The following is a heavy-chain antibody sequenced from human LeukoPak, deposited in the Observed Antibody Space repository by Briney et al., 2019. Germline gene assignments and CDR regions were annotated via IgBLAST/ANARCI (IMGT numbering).Heavy chain of an antibody. D-gene: IGHD4-23*01. CDR2: IYPGDSDT. Sequence: REESLKISCKGSGYSFTSYWIGWVRQMPGKGLEWMGTIYPGDSDTRYSPSFQGQVTISADKSISTAYLQWSSLKASDTAMYYCASFGGSAPYYFDYRGQGTLVTVSS. CDR1: GYSFTSYW. V-gene: IGHV5-51*01. CDR3: ASFGGSAPYYFDY. J-gene: IGHJ4*02.